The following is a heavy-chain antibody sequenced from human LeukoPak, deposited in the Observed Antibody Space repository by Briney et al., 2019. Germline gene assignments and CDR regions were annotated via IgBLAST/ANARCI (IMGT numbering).Heavy chain of an antibody. CDR2: INPYSGST. CDR1: GYTFTSYG. CDR3: ARPLSGSYDYFDY. V-gene: IGHV1-2*02. J-gene: IGHJ4*02. Sequence: ASVKVSCKASGYTFTSYGISWVRQAPGQGLEWMGWINPYSGSTNYAQKFQGRVTMTRDTSISTAYMELSRLRSDDTAVYYCARPLSGSYDYFDYWGQGTLVTVSS. D-gene: IGHD1-26*01.